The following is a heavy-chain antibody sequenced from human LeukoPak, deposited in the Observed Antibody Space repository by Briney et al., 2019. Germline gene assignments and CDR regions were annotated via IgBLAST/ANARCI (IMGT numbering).Heavy chain of an antibody. V-gene: IGHV4-38-2*02. CDR1: GYSISSGYY. Sequence: SETLSLTCTVSGYSISSGYYWGRIRQPPGKGLEWIGSIYHSGSTYYNPSLKSRVTISVDTSKNQFSLKLSSVTAADTAVYYCARQDDYGDYSLDPWGQGTLVTVSS. J-gene: IGHJ5*02. D-gene: IGHD4-17*01. CDR2: IYHSGST. CDR3: ARQDDYGDYSLDP.